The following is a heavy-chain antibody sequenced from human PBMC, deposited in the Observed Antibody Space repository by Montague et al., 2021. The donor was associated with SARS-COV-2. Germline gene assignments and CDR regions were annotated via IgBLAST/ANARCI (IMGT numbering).Heavy chain of an antibody. CDR3: AEASWIQLWLRRAYFDY. CDR2: INHSGGT. Sequence: SETLSLTCAVSGGSISSSNWWSCVLQPPRKGLEWIGEINHSGGTNYNPSLKSRLTISAAKSKNQFSLKLRSVTAAATAGYYCAEASWIQLWLRRAYFDYWGQGTLVTVSS. J-gene: IGHJ4*02. CDR1: GGSISSSNW. D-gene: IGHD5-18*01. V-gene: IGHV4-4*02.